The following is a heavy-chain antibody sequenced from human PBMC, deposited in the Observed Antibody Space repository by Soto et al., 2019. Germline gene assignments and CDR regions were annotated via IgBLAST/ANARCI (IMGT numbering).Heavy chain of an antibody. CDR1: GFSFSNAN. D-gene: IGHD1-1*01. CDR2: IYFDGGNK. V-gene: IGHV3-33*01. J-gene: IGHJ4*02. Sequence: VGSLRLSFAASGFSFSNANMHWVRQAPGRGLDWVAGIYFDGGNKYYADSVKGRFTISRDNSKNTLYLQMNSLRAEDTAVYYCAREMEGIHPPFDHWGQRALVTVSS. CDR3: AREMEGIHPPFDH.